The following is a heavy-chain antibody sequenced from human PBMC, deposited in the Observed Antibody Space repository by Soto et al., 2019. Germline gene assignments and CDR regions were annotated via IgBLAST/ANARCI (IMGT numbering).Heavy chain of an antibody. CDR2: IIPILGIA. CDR3: ARTLWDWYFDL. J-gene: IGHJ2*01. Sequence: QVQLVQSGAEVKKPGSSVKVSCKASGGTFSSYTISWVRQAPGQGLEWMGRIIPILGIANYAQKFQGRVTITADKPTSTAYMELSSLRSEDTAVYYCARTLWDWYFDLWGRGTLVTVSS. CDR1: GGTFSSYT. D-gene: IGHD7-27*01. V-gene: IGHV1-69*02.